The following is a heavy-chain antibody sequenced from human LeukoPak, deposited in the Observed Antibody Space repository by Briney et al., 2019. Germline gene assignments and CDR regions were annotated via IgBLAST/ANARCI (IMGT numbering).Heavy chain of an antibody. Sequence: GGPLRLSCAASGFTFSSYAMSGVRQAPGKGLEGVSSISGSGGSTYYADSVKGRFTISRDNSKNTLYLQMNRLRAEDTAVYYCAKTTMVRGVPGYWGQGTLVTVSS. CDR1: GFTFSSYA. D-gene: IGHD3-10*01. CDR3: AKTTMVRGVPGY. J-gene: IGHJ4*02. V-gene: IGHV3-23*01. CDR2: ISGSGGST.